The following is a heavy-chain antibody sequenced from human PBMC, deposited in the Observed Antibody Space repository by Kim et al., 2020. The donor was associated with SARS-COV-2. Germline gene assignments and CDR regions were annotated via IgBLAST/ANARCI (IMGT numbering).Heavy chain of an antibody. J-gene: IGHJ4*02. V-gene: IGHV1-3*01. CDR1: GYTFTSYA. CDR2: INAGNGNT. D-gene: IGHD3-10*01. Sequence: ASVKVSCKASGYTFTSYAMHWVRQAPGQRLEWMGWINAGNGNTKYSQKFQGRVTITRDTSASTAYMELSSLRSEDTAVYYCAVGAMVRGNFDYWGQGTLVTVSS. CDR3: AVGAMVRGNFDY.